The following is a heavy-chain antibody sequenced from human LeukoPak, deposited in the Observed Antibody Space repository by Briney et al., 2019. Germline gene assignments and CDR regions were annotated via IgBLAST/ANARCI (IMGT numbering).Heavy chain of an antibody. CDR3: ATNSYGHYQYYYYMDV. V-gene: IGHV4-34*01. Sequence: SETLSLTCTVSGGSISSYYWSWIRQPPGKGLEWIGEINHSGSTNYNPSLKSRVTISVDTSKNQFPLKLSSVTAADTAVYYCATNSYGHYQYYYYMDVWGKGTTVTISS. CDR1: GGSISSYY. CDR2: INHSGST. J-gene: IGHJ6*03. D-gene: IGHD5-18*01.